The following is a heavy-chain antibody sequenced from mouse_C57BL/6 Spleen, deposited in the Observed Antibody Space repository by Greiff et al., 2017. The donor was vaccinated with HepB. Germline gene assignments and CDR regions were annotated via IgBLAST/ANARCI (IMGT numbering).Heavy chain of an antibody. D-gene: IGHD1-1*01. J-gene: IGHJ3*01. CDR2: IYPGDGDT. Sequence: VQGVESGPELVKPGASVKISCKASGYAFSSSWMNWVKQRPGKGLEWIGRIYPGDGDTNYNGKFKGKATLTADKSSSTAYMQRSSLTSEDSAVYFCARSGGYGSSPWFADWGQGTLVTVSA. CDR3: ARSGGYGSSPWFAD. CDR1: GYAFSSSW. V-gene: IGHV1-82*01.